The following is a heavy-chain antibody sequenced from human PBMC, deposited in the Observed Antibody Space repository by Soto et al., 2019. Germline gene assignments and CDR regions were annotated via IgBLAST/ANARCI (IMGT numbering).Heavy chain of an antibody. CDR2: IYYSGST. D-gene: IGHD5-12*01. CDR1: GGSISSGGYY. J-gene: IGHJ4*02. CDR3: ARARDGYNYGLVY. Sequence: TVSGGSISSGGYYWSWIRQHPGKGLEWIGYIYYSGSTYYNPSLKSRVTISVDTSKNQFSLKLSSVTAADTAVYYCARARDGYNYGLVYWGQGTLVTVSS. V-gene: IGHV4-31*02.